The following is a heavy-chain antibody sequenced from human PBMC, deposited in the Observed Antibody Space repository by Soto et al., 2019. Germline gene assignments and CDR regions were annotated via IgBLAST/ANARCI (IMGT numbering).Heavy chain of an antibody. Sequence: SETVSLTRTVSGASITGSSYWSWIRRPAGKGLEWIGRFSLSGTTNYNPSLRSRVTMSADVSKNQFSLRLTSVTAADTALYYCARGMTPPGAPAWYYFDSWGQGTLVTVS. CDR3: ARGMTPPGAPAWYYFDS. V-gene: IGHV4-4*07. CDR2: FSLSGTT. J-gene: IGHJ4*02. CDR1: GASITGSSY. D-gene: IGHD2-8*02.